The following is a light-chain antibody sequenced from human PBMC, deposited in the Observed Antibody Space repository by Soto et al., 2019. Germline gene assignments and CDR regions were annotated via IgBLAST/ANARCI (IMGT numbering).Light chain of an antibody. CDR3: QQYGGSPRT. CDR1: QSVSSNY. Sequence: EIVLTQSPGTRSSSPGERATLSCRASQSVSSNYLAWYQQKPGQAPRLLIYGASSRATGIPDRFSGSGSGTDFTLTISRLEPEDFAVYYCQQYGGSPRTFGQGTKVDIK. J-gene: IGKJ1*01. CDR2: GAS. V-gene: IGKV3-20*01.